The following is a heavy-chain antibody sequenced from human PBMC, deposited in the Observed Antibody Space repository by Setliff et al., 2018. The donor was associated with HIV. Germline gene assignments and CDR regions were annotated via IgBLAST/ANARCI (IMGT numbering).Heavy chain of an antibody. CDR1: GLLFTNAW. J-gene: IGHJ4*02. Sequence: PGGSLRLSCAASGLLFTNAWMSWVRQAPGKGLEWVGRIKTKTDGGTTDYAAPVKGRFTISRDNAKNSLYLQMNSLRAEDTAVYYCAGGSGSSKDYWGQGTLVTVSS. CDR3: AGGSGSSKDY. V-gene: IGHV3-15*01. CDR2: IKTKTDGGTT. D-gene: IGHD1-26*01.